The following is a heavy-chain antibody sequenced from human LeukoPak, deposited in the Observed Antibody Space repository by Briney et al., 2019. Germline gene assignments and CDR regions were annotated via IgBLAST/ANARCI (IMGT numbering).Heavy chain of an antibody. CDR3: AKYGDSWYFDL. V-gene: IGHV4-59*08. J-gene: IGHJ2*01. D-gene: IGHD4-17*01. CDR1: GGSITGYY. Sequence: SETLSLTCTVSGGSITGYYWSWIRQPPGKGLEWIGYIYYSGNTYYNPSLKSRVTMSVDTSKNQLSLKLSSVTAADTAVYYCAKYGDSWYFDLWGRGTLVTASS. CDR2: IYYSGNT.